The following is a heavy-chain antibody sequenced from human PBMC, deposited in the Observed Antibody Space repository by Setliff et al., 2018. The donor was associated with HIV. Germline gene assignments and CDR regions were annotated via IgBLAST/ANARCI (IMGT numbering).Heavy chain of an antibody. V-gene: IGHV4-4*07. CDR3: ARDPWFGELSDAFDI. CDR2: TYTSGST. J-gene: IGHJ3*02. D-gene: IGHD3-10*01. Sequence: SETLSLTCTVSGGSISSHYWSWIRQPAGKGLEWIGRTYTSGSTNYNPSLKSRVTISVDTSKNQFSLKLSSVTAADTAVYYCARDPWFGELSDAFDIWGQGTMVTVSS. CDR1: GGSISSHY.